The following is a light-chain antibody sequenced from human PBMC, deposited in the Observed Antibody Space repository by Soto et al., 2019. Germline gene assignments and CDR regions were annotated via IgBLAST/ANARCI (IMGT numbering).Light chain of an antibody. CDR3: QHRSNWPRLT. CDR2: DAS. Sequence: EIVLTQSPATLSLSPGARATLSCRASQSVSSYLAWYQQKPGQAPRLLIYDASNRATGIPARFSGSGSGTDFTLTISSLEPEDFAVYYCQHRSNWPRLTFGGGTKVDIK. CDR1: QSVSSY. V-gene: IGKV3-11*01. J-gene: IGKJ4*01.